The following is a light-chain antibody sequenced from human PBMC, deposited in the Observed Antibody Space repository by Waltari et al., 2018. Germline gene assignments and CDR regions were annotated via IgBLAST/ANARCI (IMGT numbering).Light chain of an antibody. CDR3: PSSGYT. CDR1: QSISSY. J-gene: IGKJ2*01. Sequence: DIQMTQAPSSLSASVGDRVTITCRASQSISSYLNWYQQKPVTAPKLLIYAASSLPSGVPSRFSGSGSGTDFTLTISSLQPEDFATYYCPSSGYTFGQGTKLEIK. V-gene: IGKV1-39*01. CDR2: AAS.